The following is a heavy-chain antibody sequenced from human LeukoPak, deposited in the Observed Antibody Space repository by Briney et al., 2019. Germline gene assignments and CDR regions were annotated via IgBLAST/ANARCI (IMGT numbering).Heavy chain of an antibody. V-gene: IGHV3-11*04. J-gene: IGHJ3*02. Sequence: GGSLRLSCAASGFTYSGYYMSWIRQAPGKGLEWVSYIASSGRTVYHADSVKGRFSISRDNAKNSLYLQMNSLRAEDTAVYYCARDGRPYYGSGSYYSKDAFDIWGHGTMVTVSS. CDR2: IASSGRTV. CDR1: GFTYSGYY. D-gene: IGHD3-10*01. CDR3: ARDGRPYYGSGSYYSKDAFDI.